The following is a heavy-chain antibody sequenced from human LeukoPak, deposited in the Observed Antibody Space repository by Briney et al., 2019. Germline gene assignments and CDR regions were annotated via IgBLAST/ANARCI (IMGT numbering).Heavy chain of an antibody. CDR2: ISWNSGSI. D-gene: IGHD4-17*01. J-gene: IGHJ3*02. CDR1: GFTFDDYA. V-gene: IGHV3-9*01. CDR3: AKSSSYGDYDFHAFDI. Sequence: GGSLRLSCAASGFTFDDYAMHWVRQAPGKGLEWVSGISWNSGSIGYADSVKGRFTISRDNAKNSLYLQMNSLRAEDTALYYCAKSSSYGDYDFHAFDIWGQGTMVTVSS.